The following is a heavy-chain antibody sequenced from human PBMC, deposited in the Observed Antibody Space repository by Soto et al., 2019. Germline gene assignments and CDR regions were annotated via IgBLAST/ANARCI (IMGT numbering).Heavy chain of an antibody. CDR2: ISGSGGST. Sequence: PGGSLKLSGAASGFTFSSYAMSWVRQAPGKGLEWVSAISGSGGSTYYADSVKGRFTISRDNSKNTLYLQMNSLRAEDTAVYYCAKVCVGYSSGWDFDYWGQAPLVTVSS. CDR1: GFTFSSYA. J-gene: IGHJ4*02. D-gene: IGHD6-19*01. CDR3: AKVCVGYSSGWDFDY. V-gene: IGHV3-23*01.